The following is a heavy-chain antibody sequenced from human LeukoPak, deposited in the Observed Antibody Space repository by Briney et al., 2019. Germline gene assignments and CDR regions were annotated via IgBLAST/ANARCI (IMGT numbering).Heavy chain of an antibody. CDR2: ISYSGNT. CDR3: ARHCCSGPAKRVFDI. V-gene: IGHV4-39*01. CDR1: GGSIISSDYH. D-gene: IGHD2-15*01. J-gene: IGHJ3*02. Sequence: PSQTLSLTCTVSGGSIISSDYHWGWVRQPPGKGLEWIGTISYSGNTDYNPSLRSRVTISVDTSNNQFSLRLGSVTAADTAVYHCARHCCSGPAKRVFDIWGQGTMVTVSS.